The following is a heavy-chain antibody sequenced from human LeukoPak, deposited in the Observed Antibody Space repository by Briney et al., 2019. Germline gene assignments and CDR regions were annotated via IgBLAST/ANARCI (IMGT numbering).Heavy chain of an antibody. V-gene: IGHV3-23*01. CDR3: AKKAQYNGNYPLDY. J-gene: IGHJ4*02. D-gene: IGHD1-26*01. CDR2: TSDRGDYT. CDR1: GFAFTSYS. Sequence: GGSLRLSCAASGFAFTSYSMSWVRQAPGKGLEWVSGTSDRGDYTYYADSVKGRFTISRDNSKNTLYLQMNSLRAEDTALYFCAKKAQYNGNYPLDYWGQGTLVTVSS.